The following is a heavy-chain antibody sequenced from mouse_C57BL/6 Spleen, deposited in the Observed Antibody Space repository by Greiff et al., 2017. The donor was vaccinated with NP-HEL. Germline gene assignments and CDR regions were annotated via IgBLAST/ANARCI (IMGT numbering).Heavy chain of an antibody. J-gene: IGHJ4*01. Sequence: EVQLVESGGDLVKPGGSLKLSCAASGFTFSSYGMSWVRQTPEKRLEWVAYISSGGDYIYYADTVKGRFTISRDNARNTLYLQMSSLKSEDTAMYYCTRGQLRLQGRAMDYWGQGTSVTVSS. CDR3: TRGQLRLQGRAMDY. CDR1: GFTFSSYG. D-gene: IGHD3-2*02. V-gene: IGHV5-9-1*02. CDR2: ISSGGDYI.